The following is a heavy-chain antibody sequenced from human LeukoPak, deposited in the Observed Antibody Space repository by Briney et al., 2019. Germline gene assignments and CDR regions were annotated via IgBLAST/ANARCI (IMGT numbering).Heavy chain of an antibody. J-gene: IGHJ5*02. V-gene: IGHV4-39*01. CDR1: AGSISSSNYY. Sequence: SETLSLTCTVSAGSISSSNYYWGWIRQPPGKGLEWIGSIYYSGRPYYNPSLKSRVTISVDTSKKQFSLKLSSVTAADTAVYYCARYNYDFWSGYSKWFDPWGQGTLVTVSS. CDR2: IYYSGRP. D-gene: IGHD3-3*01. CDR3: ARYNYDFWSGYSKWFDP.